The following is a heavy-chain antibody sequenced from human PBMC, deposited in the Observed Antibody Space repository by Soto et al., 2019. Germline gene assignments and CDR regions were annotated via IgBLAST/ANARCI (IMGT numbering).Heavy chain of an antibody. Sequence: EVQLLESGGGLVQPGGSLRLSCAASGFTFSSYAMSWVRQAPGKGLEWVSAISGSGGSTYYADSVKGRFTISRDNSKNTLYLQMNSLRAEDTTLYYCARAVANDDGDPLYYFDHWGQGTLVTVSS. D-gene: IGHD4-17*01. CDR1: GFTFSSYA. CDR2: ISGSGGST. CDR3: ARAVANDDGDPLYYFDH. J-gene: IGHJ4*02. V-gene: IGHV3-23*01.